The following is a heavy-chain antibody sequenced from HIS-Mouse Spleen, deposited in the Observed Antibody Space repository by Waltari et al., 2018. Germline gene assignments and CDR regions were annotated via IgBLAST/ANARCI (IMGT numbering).Heavy chain of an antibody. CDR2: IYYGGGT. V-gene: IGHV4-39*07. D-gene: IGHD6-13*01. J-gene: IGHJ2*01. Sequence: QLQLQESGPGLVKPSETLSLTCTVSGGSISSSSYYWGWIRQPPGKGVEGIGRIYYGGGTYYNPSLKSQVTISVDTSKNQFSLKLSSVTAADTAVYYCAREIPYSSSWYDWYFDLWGRGTLVTVSA. CDR1: GGSISSSSYY. CDR3: AREIPYSSSWYDWYFDL.